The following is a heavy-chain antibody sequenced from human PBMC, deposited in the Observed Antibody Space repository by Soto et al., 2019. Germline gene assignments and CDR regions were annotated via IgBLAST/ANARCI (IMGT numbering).Heavy chain of an antibody. CDR1: GGYFSGYY. V-gene: IGHV4-34*09. J-gene: IGHJ6*02. D-gene: IGHD3-10*01. CDR2: INHSGST. Sequence: SETLSLTCAVYGGYFSGYYLSWIRQPPGKGLEWIGEINHSGSTNYNPSLKSRVTISVDTSKNQFSLKLSSVTAADTAVYYCARLVGSYYYGSGSYYVDVWGQGTTVTVSS. CDR3: ARLVGSYYYGSGSYYVDV.